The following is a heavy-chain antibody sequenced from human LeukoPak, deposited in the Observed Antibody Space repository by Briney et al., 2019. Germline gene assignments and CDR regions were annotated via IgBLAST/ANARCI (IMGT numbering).Heavy chain of an antibody. J-gene: IGHJ4*02. CDR1: GFTFTRYW. D-gene: IGHD2-2*01. Sequence: GGSLRLSCAASGFTFTRYWMSWVRQAPGKGLEWVANIKQDGSEKYYVGSVKGRFTISRDNAKNSLYLQMNSLRAEDTAVYYCAREGDPAAVVFDYWGQGTLVTVSS. CDR3: AREGDPAAVVFDY. V-gene: IGHV3-7*01. CDR2: IKQDGSEK.